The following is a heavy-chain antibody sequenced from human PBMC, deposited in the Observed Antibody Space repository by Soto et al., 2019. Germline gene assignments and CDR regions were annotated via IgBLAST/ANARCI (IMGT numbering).Heavy chain of an antibody. D-gene: IGHD4-17*01. Sequence: ASVKVSCKASGYTFSNYGISWVRQAAGQGLEWMGWISAYNGNTNYAQELQGRVTMTTDTSTSTAYLELRSLRSDDTAVYYCARDLPTRGSGERWFDPWGQGTLVTVSS. CDR1: GYTFSNYG. J-gene: IGHJ5*02. V-gene: IGHV1-18*01. CDR2: ISAYNGNT. CDR3: ARDLPTRGSGERWFDP.